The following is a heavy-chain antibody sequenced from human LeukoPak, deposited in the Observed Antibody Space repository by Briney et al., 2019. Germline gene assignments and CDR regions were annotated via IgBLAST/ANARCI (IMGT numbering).Heavy chain of an antibody. CDR3: ARVIQTGVDTAMVTQRFYYYYYYMDV. J-gene: IGHJ6*03. V-gene: IGHV1-18*01. Sequence: ASVKVSCKAFGYTFTNYGINWVRQAPGQGLEWMGWINAYNGNTNYSRKFQGRVFMTTDTSTSTASMELRSLRSDDTAVYYYARVIQTGVDTAMVTQRFYYYYYYMDVWGKGTTVTVSS. CDR2: INAYNGNT. D-gene: IGHD5-18*01. CDR1: GYTFTNYG.